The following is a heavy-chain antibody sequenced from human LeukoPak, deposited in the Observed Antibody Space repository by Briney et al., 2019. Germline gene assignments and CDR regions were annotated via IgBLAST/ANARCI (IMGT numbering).Heavy chain of an antibody. CDR2: IIPIFGTA. CDR3: ASRTTVTTSGYYYYYMDV. CDR1: GGTFSSYA. J-gene: IGHJ6*03. Sequence: ASVKASCKASGGTFSSYAISWVRQAPGQGLEWMGRIIPIFGTANYAQKFQGRVTITTDESTSTAYMELSSLRSEDTAVYYCASRTTVTTSGYYYYYMDVWGKGTTVTVSS. V-gene: IGHV1-69*05. D-gene: IGHD4-11*01.